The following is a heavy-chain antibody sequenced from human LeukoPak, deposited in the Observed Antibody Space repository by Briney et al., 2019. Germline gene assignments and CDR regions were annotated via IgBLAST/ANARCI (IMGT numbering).Heavy chain of an antibody. V-gene: IGHV4-59*01. CDR2: IYYSGYT. CDR1: GGSISSYY. CDR3: ARETSQKGAHYMDV. J-gene: IGHJ6*03. Sequence: SSETLSLTCTVSGGSISSYYWSWIRQPPGKGLKWIGNIYYSGYTTYSPSLRSRVTISVGTSKNQFSLKLSSVTAADTAVYYCARETSQKGAHYMDVWGKGTTITISS. D-gene: IGHD3-16*01.